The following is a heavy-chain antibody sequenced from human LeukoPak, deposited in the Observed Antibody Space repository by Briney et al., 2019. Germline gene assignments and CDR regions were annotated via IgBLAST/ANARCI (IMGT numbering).Heavy chain of an antibody. CDR1: GLTISSFD. D-gene: IGHD3-16*01. J-gene: IGHJ4*02. Sequence: GGSLRLSCAASGLTISSFDMHWVRQAPGKGLEWVAFIRNDGSIKYYADSVQGRFTISRDNSKNTLYLQMNSLRPEDTAVYYCAEDWSNSWGSYFDYWGQGTLVTVSS. V-gene: IGHV3-30*02. CDR2: IRNDGSIK. CDR3: AEDWSNSWGSYFDY.